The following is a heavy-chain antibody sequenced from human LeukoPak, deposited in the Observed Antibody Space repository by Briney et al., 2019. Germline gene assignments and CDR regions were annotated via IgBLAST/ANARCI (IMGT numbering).Heavy chain of an antibody. Sequence: ASVKVSCKASGYTFTSYGISWVRQAPGQGLEWMGWISAYNGNTNYAQKLQGRVTMTTDTSTSTAYMELRSLRSDDTAACYCARDQGYCSSTSCYTSRYYYYMDVWGKGTTVTVSS. J-gene: IGHJ6*03. D-gene: IGHD2-2*02. CDR2: ISAYNGNT. CDR1: GYTFTSYG. CDR3: ARDQGYCSSTSCYTSRYYYYMDV. V-gene: IGHV1-18*01.